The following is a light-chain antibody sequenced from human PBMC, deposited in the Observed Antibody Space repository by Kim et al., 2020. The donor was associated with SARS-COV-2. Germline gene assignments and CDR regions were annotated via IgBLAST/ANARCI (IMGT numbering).Light chain of an antibody. CDR1: QSISSH. J-gene: IGKJ3*01. V-gene: IGKV1-39*01. Sequence: ASVGDRVTITGRTTQSISSHVNWYQQKPGRAPKLLISAASTLQGGVPSRFSGSGSETDFTLTISSLQPEDFATYFCQQSYITPFTFGPGTKVDIK. CDR3: QQSYITPFT. CDR2: AAS.